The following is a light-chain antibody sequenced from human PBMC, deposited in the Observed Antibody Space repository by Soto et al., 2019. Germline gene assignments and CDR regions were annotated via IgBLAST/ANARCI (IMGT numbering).Light chain of an antibody. Sequence: QAVVTQPPSASGIPGQRVTISCSGSRSNIGSNNVNWYQQLPGTAPRLLTFNNHLRPSGVPDRFSGSKSGTSASLAISGLQSEDEGDYYCAAWDDSLDGYVFGTGTKLTVL. CDR1: RSNIGSNN. V-gene: IGLV1-44*01. CDR2: NNH. J-gene: IGLJ1*01. CDR3: AAWDDSLDGYV.